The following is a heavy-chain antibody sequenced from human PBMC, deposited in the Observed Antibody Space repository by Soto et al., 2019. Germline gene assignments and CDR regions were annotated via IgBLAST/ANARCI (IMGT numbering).Heavy chain of an antibody. D-gene: IGHD6-19*01. CDR3: ARVNSGWPYFDY. Sequence: EVQLVESGGGLVQPGGSPRLSCAASGFTVSSNYMSWVRQAPGKGLEWVSVIYSGGSTYYADSVKGRFTISRDNSKNTLYLQMNSLRAEDTAVYYCARVNSGWPYFDYWGQGTLVTVSS. CDR1: GFTVSSNY. CDR2: IYSGGST. J-gene: IGHJ4*02. V-gene: IGHV3-66*01.